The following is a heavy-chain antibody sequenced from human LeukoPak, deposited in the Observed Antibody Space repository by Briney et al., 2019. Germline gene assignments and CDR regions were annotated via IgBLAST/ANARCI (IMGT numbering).Heavy chain of an antibody. CDR2: IYYSGST. CDR1: GGSISSYY. CDR3: ARGYGSGSYTLLGYYYYMDV. D-gene: IGHD3-10*01. J-gene: IGHJ6*03. V-gene: IGHV4-59*01. Sequence: SETLSLTCTVSGGSISSYYWSWIRQPPGKGLEWIGYIYYSGSTNYNPSLKSRVTISVGTSKSQFSLKLSSVTAADTAVYYCARGYGSGSYTLLGYYYYMDVWGKGTTVTVSS.